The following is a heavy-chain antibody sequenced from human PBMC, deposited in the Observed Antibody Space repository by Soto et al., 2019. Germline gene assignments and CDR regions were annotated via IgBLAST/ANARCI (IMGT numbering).Heavy chain of an antibody. CDR2: IIPIFGTA. V-gene: IGHV1-69*13. J-gene: IGHJ6*02. D-gene: IGHD6-19*01. CDR3: ARGGVSGWYDYCYYGMDV. Sequence: SVKVSCKASGGIFSSYAISWVRQAPGQGLEWMGGIIPIFGTANYAQKFQGRVTITADESTSTAYMELSSLRSEDTAVYYCARGGVSGWYDYCYYGMDVWGQGTTVTVSS. CDR1: GGIFSSYA.